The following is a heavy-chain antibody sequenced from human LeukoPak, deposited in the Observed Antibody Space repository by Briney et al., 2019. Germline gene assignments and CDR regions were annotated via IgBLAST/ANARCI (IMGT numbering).Heavy chain of an antibody. J-gene: IGHJ6*03. D-gene: IGHD2-2*01. CDR1: GGIFSTYG. Sequence: GASVKVSCKASGGIFSTYGFHWVRQAPGQGLEWLGGIIPIFHTSHYARKFQDRVMISADESTSTAYMELRSLRSDDTAVYYCARAVVPAAMVYYYYYMDVWGKGTTVTVSS. CDR2: IIPIFHTS. CDR3: ARAVVPAAMVYYYYYMDV. V-gene: IGHV1-69*13.